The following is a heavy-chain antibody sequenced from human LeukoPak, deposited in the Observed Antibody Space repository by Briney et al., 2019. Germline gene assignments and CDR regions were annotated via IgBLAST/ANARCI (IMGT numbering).Heavy chain of an antibody. CDR3: AKPKYSSGWYFDY. CDR2: ISGSGGST. Sequence: GGSLRLSCAASGFTFSSYAMSWVRQAPGKGLEWVSGISGSGGSTYYADSVKGRFTISRGNSKNTLYLQMNSLRADDSAVYYCAKPKYSSGWYFDYWGQGTLVTVSS. J-gene: IGHJ4*02. CDR1: GFTFSSYA. V-gene: IGHV3-23*01. D-gene: IGHD6-19*01.